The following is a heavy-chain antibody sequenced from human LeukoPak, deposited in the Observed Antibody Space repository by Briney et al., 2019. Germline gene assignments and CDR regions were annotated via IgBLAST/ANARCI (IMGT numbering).Heavy chain of an antibody. CDR2: IYYSGST. D-gene: IGHD2-2*01. CDR1: GGSISSGGYS. J-gene: IGHJ4*02. CDR3: ARVFCSSTSCYPYFDY. Sequence: SQTLSLTCTVSGGSISSGGYSWSWLRQHPGKGLEWIGYIYYSGSTYYNPSLKSRVTISVDTSKNQFSLKLSSVTAADTAVYYCARVFCSSTSCYPYFDYWGQGTLVTVSS. V-gene: IGHV4-31*03.